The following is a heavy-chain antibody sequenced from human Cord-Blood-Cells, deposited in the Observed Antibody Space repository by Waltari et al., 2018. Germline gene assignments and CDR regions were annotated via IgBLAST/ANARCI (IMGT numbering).Heavy chain of an antibody. D-gene: IGHD6-6*01. V-gene: IGHV4-31*03. CDR1: GGSISSGGYY. J-gene: IGHJ3*02. CDR2: IYYSGST. Sequence: QVQLQESGPGLVKPSQTLSLTCTFPGGSISSGGYYWSWVRQHPGKGLEWIGYIYYSGSTYYNPSLKSRVTISVDTSKNQFSLKLSSVTAADTAVYYCASGSSSSLGDAFDIWGQGTMVTVSS. CDR3: ASGSSSSLGDAFDI.